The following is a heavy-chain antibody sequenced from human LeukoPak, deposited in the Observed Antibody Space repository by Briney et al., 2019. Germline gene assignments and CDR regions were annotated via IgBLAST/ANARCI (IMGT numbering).Heavy chain of an antibody. CDR3: ARDDEKTLVADTDYYYYGMDV. D-gene: IGHD6-19*01. J-gene: IGHJ6*02. V-gene: IGHV1-69*04. CDR1: GGTFSSYA. CDR2: IIPILGIA. Sequence: ASVKVSCKASGGTFSSYAISWVRQAPGQGLEWMGRIIPILGIANYAQKFQGRVTITADKSTSPAYMELSSLRSEDTAVYYCARDDEKTLVADTDYYYYGMDVWGQGTTVTVSS.